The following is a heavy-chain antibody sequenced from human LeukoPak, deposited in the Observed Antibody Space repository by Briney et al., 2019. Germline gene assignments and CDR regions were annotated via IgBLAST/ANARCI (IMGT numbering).Heavy chain of an antibody. V-gene: IGHV1-69*04. CDR3: ASSYYDSSGYNVGWF. Sequence: ASVKVSCKASGGTFSSYAISWVRQAPGQGLEWMGRIIPILGIANYAQKFQGRVTITADKSTSTAYMELSSLRSEDTAVYYCASSYYDSSGYNVGWFWGQGTLVTVSS. CDR2: IIPILGIA. CDR1: GGTFSSYA. J-gene: IGHJ4*02. D-gene: IGHD3-22*01.